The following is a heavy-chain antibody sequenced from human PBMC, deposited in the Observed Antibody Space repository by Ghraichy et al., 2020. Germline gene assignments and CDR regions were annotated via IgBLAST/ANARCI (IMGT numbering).Heavy chain of an antibody. CDR2: ISGSGGGT. D-gene: IGHD1-26*01. CDR3: AKDLNSGSLRLFDY. J-gene: IGHJ4*02. V-gene: IGHV3-23*01. Sequence: LSLTCAASGLTFSTYAMSWVSQAPGKGLEWVSAISGSGGGTYYADSVKGRFTISRDNSKNILFLQMNTLRAEDTAVYYCAKDLNSGSLRLFDYWGQGTLVTVSS. CDR1: GLTFSTYA.